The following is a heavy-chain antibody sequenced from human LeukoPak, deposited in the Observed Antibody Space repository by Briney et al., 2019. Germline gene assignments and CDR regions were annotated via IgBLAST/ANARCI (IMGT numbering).Heavy chain of an antibody. V-gene: IGHV3-7*03. CDR1: GFTFNSYW. Sequence: GGSLRLSCAASGFTFNSYWMNWVRQAPGKGLEWVANIKRDGSEKYYVDSVRGRFTISRDNAKNSLDLQMNSLRADDTAVYYCVKSRRVGANQRGLFDYWGQGTLVTVSP. CDR3: VKSRRVGANQRGLFDY. J-gene: IGHJ4*02. CDR2: IKRDGSEK. D-gene: IGHD1-26*01.